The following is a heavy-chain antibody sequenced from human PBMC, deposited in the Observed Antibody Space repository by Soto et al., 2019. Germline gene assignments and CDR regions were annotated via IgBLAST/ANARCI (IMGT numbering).Heavy chain of an antibody. V-gene: IGHV3-48*03. D-gene: IGHD2-8*02. Sequence: LRLSCAASGFIFSNYEVDWVRQAPGKGLEWISYISDSGTTIYYAASVKGRFTISRDDAKNSLYLQMNNLRAEDTAVYFCVKEYCTGGTCFDAFDLWGQGTMVTVSS. CDR1: GFIFSNYE. CDR3: VKEYCTGGTCFDAFDL. CDR2: ISDSGTTI. J-gene: IGHJ3*01.